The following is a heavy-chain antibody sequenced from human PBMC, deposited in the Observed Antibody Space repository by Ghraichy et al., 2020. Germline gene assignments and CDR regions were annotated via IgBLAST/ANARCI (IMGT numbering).Heavy chain of an antibody. V-gene: IGHV6-1*01. CDR3: ARGGILYSGYETVSARYYYYGMDV. CDR2: TYYRSKWYN. CDR1: GDSVSNNSAA. J-gene: IGHJ6*02. Sequence: SQTLSLTCAISGDSVSNNSAAWNWIRQSPSRGLEWLGRTYYRSKWYNDYAVSVKSRITINPDTSKNQFSLQLNSVTPEDTAVYYCARGGILYSGYETVSARYYYYGMDVWGQGTTVTVSS. D-gene: IGHD5-12*01.